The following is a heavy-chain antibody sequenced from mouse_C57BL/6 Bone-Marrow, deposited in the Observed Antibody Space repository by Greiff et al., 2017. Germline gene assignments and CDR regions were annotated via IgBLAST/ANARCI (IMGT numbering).Heavy chain of an antibody. V-gene: IGHV1-42*01. Sequence: VQLQQSGPEPVKPGASVKISCKASGYSFTGYYMNWVKQSPEKSLEWIGEINPSTGGTTYNQKFKAKATLTVDKSSSTAYMQLKSLTSEDSAVYYCAGYYDYGAYWGQGTLVTVSA. D-gene: IGHD2-4*01. J-gene: IGHJ3*01. CDR3: AGYYDYGAY. CDR2: INPSTGGT. CDR1: GYSFTGYY.